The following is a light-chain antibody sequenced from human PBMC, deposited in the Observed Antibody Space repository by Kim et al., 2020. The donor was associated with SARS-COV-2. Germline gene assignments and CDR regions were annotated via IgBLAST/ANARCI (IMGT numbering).Light chain of an antibody. CDR3: SSYTSSSTYV. J-gene: IGLJ1*01. CDR1: SSDVGGYNY. CDR2: DVS. Sequence: QSALTQPASVSGSPGQSITISCTGTSSDVGGYNYVSWYQQHPGKAPKLMIYDVSERPSGVSNRFSGSKSGNTASLTISGLQAEDEADYYCSSYTSSSTYVFGTGTKV. V-gene: IGLV2-14*01.